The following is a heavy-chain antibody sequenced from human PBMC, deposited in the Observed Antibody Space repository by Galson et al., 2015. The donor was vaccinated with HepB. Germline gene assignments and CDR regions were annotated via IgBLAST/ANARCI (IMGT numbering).Heavy chain of an antibody. CDR3: AREPMLPMGFDY. CDR2: IFRSGSN. Sequence: ETLSLTCTVSGGSINSEYWSWIRQAAGKGPEYIGRIFRSGSNNYNPSLRSRVTMSIDTSKSQISLKMRSVTVANTAVYYCAREPMLPMGFDYWGQGILVTVSS. J-gene: IGHJ4*02. D-gene: IGHD3-10*02. CDR1: GGSINSEY. V-gene: IGHV4-4*07.